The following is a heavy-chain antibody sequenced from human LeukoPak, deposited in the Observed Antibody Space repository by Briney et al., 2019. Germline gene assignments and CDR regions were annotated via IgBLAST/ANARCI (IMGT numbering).Heavy chain of an antibody. CDR1: GGSVSSGSYY. Sequence: SETLSLTCTVSGGSVSSGSYYWSWIRQPPGKGLEWIGYIYYSGSTNYNPSLKSRVTISVDTSKNQFSLKLSSVTAADTAVYYCAREGGKEGIVDYWGQGTLVTVSS. J-gene: IGHJ4*02. V-gene: IGHV4-61*01. D-gene: IGHD4-23*01. CDR2: IYYSGST. CDR3: AREGGKEGIVDY.